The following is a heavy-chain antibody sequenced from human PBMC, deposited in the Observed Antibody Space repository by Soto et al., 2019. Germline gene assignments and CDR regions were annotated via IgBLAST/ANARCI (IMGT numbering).Heavy chain of an antibody. D-gene: IGHD5-18*01. Sequence: KPSETLSLTCAVYGGSFSGYYWSWIRQPPGKGLEWIGEINHSGSTNYNPSLKSRVTISVDTSKNQFSLKLSSVTAADTAVYYCARVSFTARDYYYYYGMDVWGQGTTVTVSS. CDR1: GGSFSGYY. J-gene: IGHJ6*02. CDR3: ARVSFTARDYYYYYGMDV. CDR2: INHSGST. V-gene: IGHV4-34*01.